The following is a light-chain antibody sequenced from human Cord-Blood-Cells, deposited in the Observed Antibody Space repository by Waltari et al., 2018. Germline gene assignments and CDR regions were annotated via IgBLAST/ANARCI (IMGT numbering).Light chain of an antibody. CDR1: SSDVGGYNY. CDR2: EVS. Sequence: QSALTQSASVSGSPGQSITISCTGTSSDVGGYNYVPWYQQHPGKAPKLMIYEVSNRPSGVSNRFSGSKSGNTASLTISGLQAEDEADYYCSSYTSSSTLDVFGTGTKVTVL. J-gene: IGLJ1*01. V-gene: IGLV2-14*01. CDR3: SSYTSSSTLDV.